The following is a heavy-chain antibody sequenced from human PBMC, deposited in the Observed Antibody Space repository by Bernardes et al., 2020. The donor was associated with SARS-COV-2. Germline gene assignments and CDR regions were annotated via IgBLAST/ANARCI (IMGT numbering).Heavy chain of an antibody. CDR1: AFTFGDYA. CDR2: IRSKGYGGTT. J-gene: IGHJ2*01. CDR3: TRDLYPLGWYFDL. Sequence: GGSLRLSCTASAFTFGDYAMGWFRQAPGKGLEWVGFIRSKGYGGTTEYAASVKGRFTISRDDSKSIAFLQMNSLKTEDTAVYYCTRDLYPLGWYFDLWGRGTLVTVSS. V-gene: IGHV3-49*03. D-gene: IGHD7-27*01.